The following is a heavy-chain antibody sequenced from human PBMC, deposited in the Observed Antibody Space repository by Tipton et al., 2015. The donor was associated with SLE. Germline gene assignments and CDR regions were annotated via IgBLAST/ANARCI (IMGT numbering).Heavy chain of an antibody. Sequence: TLSLTCAVSGYSISSDCYWGWIRQPPGKGLEWIGSLYHSGRTYYNPSLKSRVTISVDTSKNQFSLKLSSVTAADTAVYYCARNYYDSSGYYDDAFDIWGQGTMVTVSS. CDR2: LYHSGRT. D-gene: IGHD3-22*01. V-gene: IGHV4-38-2*01. J-gene: IGHJ3*02. CDR1: GYSISSDCY. CDR3: ARNYYDSSGYYDDAFDI.